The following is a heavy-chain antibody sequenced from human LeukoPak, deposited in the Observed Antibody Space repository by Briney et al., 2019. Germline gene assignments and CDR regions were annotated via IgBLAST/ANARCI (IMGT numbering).Heavy chain of an antibody. D-gene: IGHD5-24*01. Sequence: SETLSLTCTVSGGSISSSSYYWGWIRQPPGKGLEWIGSIYYSGSTYYNPSLKSRVTISVDTSKNQFSLKLSSVTAADTAVYYCARVEMATISYWGQGTLVTVSS. CDR1: GGSISSSSYY. CDR2: IYYSGST. V-gene: IGHV4-39*01. J-gene: IGHJ4*02. CDR3: ARVEMATISY.